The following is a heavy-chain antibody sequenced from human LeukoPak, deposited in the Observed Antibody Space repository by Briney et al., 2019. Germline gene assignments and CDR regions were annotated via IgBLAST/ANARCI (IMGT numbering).Heavy chain of an antibody. D-gene: IGHD5-18*01. CDR1: GGSISSSSYY. CDR3: ARHDGYSYYFDY. J-gene: IGHJ4*02. CDR2: IYYSGST. Sequence: SETLSLTCTVSGGSISSSSYYWGWIRQPPGKGLGWIGSIYYSGSTYYNPSLKSRVTISVDTSKNQFSLKLSSVTAADTAVYYCARHDGYSYYFDYWGQGTLVTVSS. V-gene: IGHV4-39*01.